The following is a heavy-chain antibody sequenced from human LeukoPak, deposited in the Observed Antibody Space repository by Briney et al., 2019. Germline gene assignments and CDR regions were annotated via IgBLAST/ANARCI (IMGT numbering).Heavy chain of an antibody. V-gene: IGHV3-53*01. D-gene: IGHD6-19*01. Sequence: GGSRRLSCSASGFTVSSSYMSWVRQAPGKGLEWVSVIYNGDKTYYADAVKGRFTISRDNSENTLYLQMNSLRAEDTAVYYCASPEGAVAANSFDYWGQGTLVTVSS. CDR1: GFTVSSSY. CDR3: ASPEGAVAANSFDY. J-gene: IGHJ4*02. CDR2: IYNGDKT.